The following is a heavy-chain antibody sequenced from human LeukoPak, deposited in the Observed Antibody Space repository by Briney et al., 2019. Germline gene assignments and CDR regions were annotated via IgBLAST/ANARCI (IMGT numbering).Heavy chain of an antibody. CDR1: GFTFSDSA. D-gene: IGHD3-22*01. J-gene: IGHJ4*02. Sequence: PGGSLRLSCAASGFTFSDSAMHWVRQASGKGLGWVGRIRSKANNYATTYDESVKGRFTISRDDSKNMVFLQMNSLKTEDTAVYYCTRRYYHDSSGNYYGDYWGQGTRVTVSS. CDR2: IRSKANNYAT. V-gene: IGHV3-73*01. CDR3: TRRYYHDSSGNYYGDY.